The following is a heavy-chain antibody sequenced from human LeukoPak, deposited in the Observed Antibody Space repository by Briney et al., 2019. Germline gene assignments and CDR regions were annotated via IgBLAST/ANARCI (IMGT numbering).Heavy chain of an antibody. CDR3: ARDHWLLSSKTWSYYGMDV. V-gene: IGHV4-59*01. CDR2: IFDNGSP. Sequence: SETLFLTCTVSGGSISGYYWSWIRQPPGKGLEWIGYIFDNGSPDYNPSLKSRVAISVDTSKNQFSLKLSSVTAADTAVYYCARDHWLLSSKTWSYYGMDVWGQGTTVTVSS. CDR1: GGSISGYY. D-gene: IGHD2-21*01. J-gene: IGHJ6*02.